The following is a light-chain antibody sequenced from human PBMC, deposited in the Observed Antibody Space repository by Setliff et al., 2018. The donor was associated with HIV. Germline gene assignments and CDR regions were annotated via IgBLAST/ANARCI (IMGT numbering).Light chain of an antibody. V-gene: IGLV2-14*02. CDR3: SSYTNSITLYV. CDR2: EVS. CDR1: SSDVGSYNL. Sequence: QSVLTQPASVSGSPGQSITISCTGTSSDVGSYNLVSWYQQHPGKAPKLMIYEVSKRPSGVSDRFSGSKSGNTASLTISGLQAEDEADYYCSSYTNSITLYVFGSGTKVTVL. J-gene: IGLJ1*01.